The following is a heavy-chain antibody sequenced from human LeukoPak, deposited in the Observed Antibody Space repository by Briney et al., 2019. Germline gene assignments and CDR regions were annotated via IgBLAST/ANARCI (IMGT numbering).Heavy chain of an antibody. J-gene: IGHJ5*02. CDR1: GGSFSGYY. CDR2: INHSGST. CDR3: ARGRYSSSWYLSWFDP. V-gene: IGHV4-34*01. D-gene: IGHD6-13*01. Sequence: SETLSLTCAVYGGSFSGYYWSWIRQPPGKGLEWIGEINHSGSTNYNPSLKSRVTISVDTSKNQFSLKLSSVTAADTAVYYCARGRYSSSWYLSWFDPWGQGTLVTVSS.